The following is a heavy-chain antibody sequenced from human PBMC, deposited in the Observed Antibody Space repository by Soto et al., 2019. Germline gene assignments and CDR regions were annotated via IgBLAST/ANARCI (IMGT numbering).Heavy chain of an antibody. CDR1: GFTFSSYG. V-gene: IGHV3-33*01. CDR2: IWYDGSNK. D-gene: IGHD6-13*01. Sequence: QVQLVESGGGVVQPGRSLRLSCAASGFTFSSYGMHWVRQAPGKGLEWVAVIWYDGSNKYYADSVKGRFTISRDNSKNTLYLQMNSLRAEDTAVYYCARELIAAAGTSFDYWGQGTLVIVSS. CDR3: ARELIAAAGTSFDY. J-gene: IGHJ4*02.